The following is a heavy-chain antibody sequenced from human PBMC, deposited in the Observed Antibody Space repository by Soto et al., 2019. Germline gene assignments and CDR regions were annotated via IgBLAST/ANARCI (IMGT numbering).Heavy chain of an antibody. D-gene: IGHD5-18*01. CDR2: VHDSWGA. CDR3: VRQGYGPLHGLVDV. V-gene: IGHV4-59*08. CDR1: GGSMCGYY. J-gene: IGHJ6*02. Sequence: TSETLSLTCTVSGGSMCGYYWSWIRLPPGKPMEWIGYVHDSWGAAYNPSLRSRVAISLDTSKSQFSLSLTSVSATDTAMYYCVRQGYGPLHGLVDVWGQGTTVTVSS.